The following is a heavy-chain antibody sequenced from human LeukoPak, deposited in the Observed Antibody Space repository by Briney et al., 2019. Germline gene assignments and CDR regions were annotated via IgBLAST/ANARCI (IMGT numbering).Heavy chain of an antibody. J-gene: IGHJ4*02. CDR3: ARVWGAIDY. Sequence: GASVKVSCKTSGYTFTNYDIKWVRQATGQGLEWMGWMNPKSGNTGSAQRFQGRVTMTRDTSISTAYMELSSLRSEDTAVYYCARVWGAIDYWGQGTLVTVSS. D-gene: IGHD1-26*01. V-gene: IGHV1-8*01. CDR1: GYTFTNYD. CDR2: MNPKSGNT.